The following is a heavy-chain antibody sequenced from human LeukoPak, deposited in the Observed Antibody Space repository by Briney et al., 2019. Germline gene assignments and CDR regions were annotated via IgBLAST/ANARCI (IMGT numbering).Heavy chain of an antibody. D-gene: IGHD6-13*01. V-gene: IGHV3-48*04. CDR1: GFTFSSYS. J-gene: IGHJ3*02. CDR3: ATGEDLIAADDAFDI. CDR2: ISSSSSTI. Sequence: GGSLRLSCAASGFTFSSYSMNWVRQAPGKGLEWVSYISSSSSTIYYADSVKGRFTISRDNAKNSLYLQMNSLRAEDTAVYYCATGEDLIAADDAFDIWGQGTMVTVSS.